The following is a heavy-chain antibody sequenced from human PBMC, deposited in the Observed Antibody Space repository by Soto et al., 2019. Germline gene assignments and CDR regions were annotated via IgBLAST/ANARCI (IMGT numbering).Heavy chain of an antibody. CDR2: IIYSGST. Sequence: QVQLQESGPGLVKPSQTLSLTCTVSGGSISTGGYYWNWIRQHPGKGVEWIGYIIYSGSTYYNPSLKGRVTISEDTSKKQFSLKLSSVTAADTAVYYCARGKDFWSGYYTGSFDSWGQGTLVTVSS. CDR1: GGSISTGGYY. J-gene: IGHJ4*02. V-gene: IGHV4-31*03. CDR3: ARGKDFWSGYYTGSFDS. D-gene: IGHD3-3*01.